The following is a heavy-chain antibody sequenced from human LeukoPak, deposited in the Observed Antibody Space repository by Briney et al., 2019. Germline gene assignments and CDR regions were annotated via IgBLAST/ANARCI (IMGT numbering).Heavy chain of an antibody. Sequence: PSETLSLTCTVSGGFISSYYWSWIRQPPGKGLEWIGYIYYSGSTNYNPSLKSRVTISVDTSKNQFSLKLSSVTAADTAVYYCARGFGGFGVVIGWFDPWGQGTLVTVSS. J-gene: IGHJ5*02. V-gene: IGHV4-59*01. D-gene: IGHD3-3*01. CDR3: ARGFGGFGVVIGWFDP. CDR2: IYYSGST. CDR1: GGFISSYY.